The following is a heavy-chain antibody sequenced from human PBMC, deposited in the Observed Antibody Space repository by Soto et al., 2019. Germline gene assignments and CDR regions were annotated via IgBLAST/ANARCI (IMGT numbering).Heavy chain of an antibody. V-gene: IGHV3-30*03. D-gene: IGHD6-13*01. Sequence: QVQLVESGGGVVQPGRSLRLSCAASGFTFSSYGMHWVRQAPGKGLEWVALISYDGSNKYYADSVKGRFTISRDNSKNTLYLQMNSLRAEDTAVYYCARVGAAAAGRWFDYWGQGTLVTVSS. CDR2: ISYDGSNK. J-gene: IGHJ4*02. CDR1: GFTFSSYG. CDR3: ARVGAAAAGRWFDY.